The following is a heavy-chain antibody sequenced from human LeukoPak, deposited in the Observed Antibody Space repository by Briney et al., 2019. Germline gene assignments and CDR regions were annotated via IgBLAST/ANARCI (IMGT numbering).Heavy chain of an antibody. J-gene: IGHJ4*02. Sequence: SETLSLTCTVSGGSVSSGSYYWRWIRQPPGKGLEWIGYINYSESTNYNPSLKSRVTISVDTSENQFSLKVSSVTAADTAVYYCARSGYGYWDYWGQGILVTVSS. CDR1: GGSVSSGSYY. V-gene: IGHV4-61*01. CDR2: INYSEST. CDR3: ARSGYGYWDY. D-gene: IGHD5-18*01.